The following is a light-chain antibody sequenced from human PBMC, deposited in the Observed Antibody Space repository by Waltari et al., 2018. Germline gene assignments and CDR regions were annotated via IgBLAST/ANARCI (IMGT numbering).Light chain of an antibody. J-gene: IGKJ4*01. Sequence: CRASQTMTGSWLTWFQQKPGQPPRLLIYGASTRVTGIPDRFSGSGSGTDFTLTISRLEPEDFAVYYCQQYDASSVTFGGGTKVEIK. CDR1: QTMTGSW. V-gene: IGKV3-20*01. CDR3: QQYDASSVT. CDR2: GAS.